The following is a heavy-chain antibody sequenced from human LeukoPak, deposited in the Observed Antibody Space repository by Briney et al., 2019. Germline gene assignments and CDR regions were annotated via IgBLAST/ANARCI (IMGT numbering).Heavy chain of an antibody. CDR2: FDPEDGET. CDR1: GYTLTELS. Sequence: ASVKVSCKVSGYTLTELSMHWVRQAPGKGLEWMGGFDPEDGETIYAQKFQGRVTMAEDTSTDTAYMELSSLRSEDTAVYYCASISSGWHGVDYWGQGTLVTVSS. V-gene: IGHV1-24*01. J-gene: IGHJ4*02. D-gene: IGHD6-19*01. CDR3: ASISSGWHGVDY.